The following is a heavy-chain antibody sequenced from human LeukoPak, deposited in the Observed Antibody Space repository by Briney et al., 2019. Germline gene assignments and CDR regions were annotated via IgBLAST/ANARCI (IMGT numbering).Heavy chain of an antibody. CDR3: ARDRYCSDGSCYSNWFDP. CDR2: INAGNGNT. CDR1: GYTFTSYA. Sequence: ASVKVSCKASGYTFTSYAMHWVRQAPGQRLEWMGWINAGNGNTKYSQEFQGRVTITRDTSASTAYMELSSLSSEDMAVYYCARDRYCSDGSCYSNWFDPWGQGTLVTVSS. D-gene: IGHD2-15*01. J-gene: IGHJ5*02. V-gene: IGHV1-3*03.